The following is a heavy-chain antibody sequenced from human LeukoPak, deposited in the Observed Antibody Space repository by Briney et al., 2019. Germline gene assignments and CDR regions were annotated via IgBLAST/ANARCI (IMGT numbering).Heavy chain of an antibody. D-gene: IGHD6-19*01. V-gene: IGHV1-69*05. J-gene: IGHJ4*02. CDR3: ARGGMTIAVALDY. CDR2: IIPIFGTA. CDR1: GGTFSSYA. Sequence: SVKVSCKASGGTFSSYAISWVRQAPGQGLEWMGGIIPIFGTANYAQKLRGRVTMTTDKSTSTAYMELRSLRSDDTAVYYCARGGMTIAVALDYWGQGTLVTVSS.